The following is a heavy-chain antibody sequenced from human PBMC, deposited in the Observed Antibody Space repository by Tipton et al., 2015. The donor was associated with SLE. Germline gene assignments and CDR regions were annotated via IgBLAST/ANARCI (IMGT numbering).Heavy chain of an antibody. Sequence: TLSLTCTVSGGSIGSYHWSWIRQPAGGGLEWIGRIYTNENTNYNPSLKSRVTMSVDTSKNHFSLKLISVTAADTAVYYCAREFLNPVTTVHYYFDLWGRGTLVTVSS. CDR2: IYTNENT. J-gene: IGHJ2*01. D-gene: IGHD4-11*01. CDR3: AREFLNPVTTVHYYFDL. V-gene: IGHV4-4*07. CDR1: GGSIGSYH.